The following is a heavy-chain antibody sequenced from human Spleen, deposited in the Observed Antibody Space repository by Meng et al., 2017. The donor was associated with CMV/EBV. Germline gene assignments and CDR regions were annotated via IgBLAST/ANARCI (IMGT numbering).Heavy chain of an antibody. V-gene: IGHV1-18*01. CDR1: GYSFSSYA. CDR3: ARGPSTGYCSSTSCYTGAFDI. J-gene: IGHJ3*02. Sequence: ASVKVSCKASGYSFSSYAINWVRQAPGEGLEWMGWISSYNGDSNSAQKFQGRVTMTTATSTSTVYLELRSLRPDDTAVYYCARGPSTGYCSSTSCYTGAFDIWGQGTMVTVSS. CDR2: ISSYNGDS. D-gene: IGHD2-2*02.